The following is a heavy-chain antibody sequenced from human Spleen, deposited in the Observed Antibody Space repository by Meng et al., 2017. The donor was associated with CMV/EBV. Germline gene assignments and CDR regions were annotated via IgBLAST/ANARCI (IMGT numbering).Heavy chain of an antibody. V-gene: IGHV3-30-3*01. D-gene: IGHD3-10*01. CDR2: ISYDGSNK. CDR3: ARGQFGSGSYSFGDY. Sequence: GSLRLSCAASGFTFSSYAMHWVRQAPGKGLEWVAVISYDGSNKYYADSVKGRFTISRDNSKNTLFLQMNSLRAEDTAVYYCARGQFGSGSYSFGDYWGQGTLVTVSS. J-gene: IGHJ4*02. CDR1: GFTFSSYA.